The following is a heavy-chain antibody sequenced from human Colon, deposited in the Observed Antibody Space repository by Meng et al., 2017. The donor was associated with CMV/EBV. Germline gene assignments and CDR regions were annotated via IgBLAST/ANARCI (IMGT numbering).Heavy chain of an antibody. CDR2: IRYDGTIK. CDR3: AKIAGNSDY. V-gene: IGHV3-30*02. J-gene: IGHJ4*02. Sequence: VQLVESGGTVFQPGGSLRISCAASGLLFSSYDMHWVRQTPDKGLEWMAFIRYDGTIKYYADSVKGRFTISRDNSKLTLYLQMNTLRVEDTAVYYCAKIAGNSDYWGQGTLVTVSS. D-gene: IGHD1-26*01. CDR1: GLLFSSYD.